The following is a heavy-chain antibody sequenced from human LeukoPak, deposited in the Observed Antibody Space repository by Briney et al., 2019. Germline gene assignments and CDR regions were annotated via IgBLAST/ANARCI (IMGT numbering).Heavy chain of an antibody. D-gene: IGHD3-10*01. CDR2: IFSSGST. CDR3: ATYVSGTPNWFDP. Sequence: SETLSLTCTVSGGSITGYYWSWIRQPPGKGLEWIGYIFSSGSTKYNPSLQSRVTISVDTSKNQFSLTLNSVTAADTAVYYCATYVSGTPNWFDPWGQGTLVTVSS. V-gene: IGHV4-59*01. CDR1: GGSITGYY. J-gene: IGHJ5*02.